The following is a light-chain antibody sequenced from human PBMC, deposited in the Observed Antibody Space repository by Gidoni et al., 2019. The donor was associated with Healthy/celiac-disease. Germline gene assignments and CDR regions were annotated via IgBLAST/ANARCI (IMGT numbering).Light chain of an antibody. CDR3: QSADSSGTYLWV. Sequence: SYELTQPPSVSVSPGQTARITCSGDALPKQYAYWYQQKPGQAPVLVIYKDRERPSGIPERFSGSSSGTTVTLTISGVQAEDEADYYCQSADSSGTYLWVFGTGTKVTVL. CDR2: KDR. J-gene: IGLJ1*01. V-gene: IGLV3-25*03. CDR1: ALPKQY.